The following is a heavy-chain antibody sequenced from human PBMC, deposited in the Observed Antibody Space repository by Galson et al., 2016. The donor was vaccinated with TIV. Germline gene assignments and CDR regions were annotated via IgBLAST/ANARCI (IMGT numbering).Heavy chain of an antibody. CDR3: ARDCSGSNCYTDPFYFDY. Sequence: SLRLSCAASGFTFDDYGMHWVRQTPGKGLEWVSGISSNSVYRGYADSVKGRFTISRNNAKNSLYLQMNSLRAEDTAVYYCARDCSGSNCYTDPFYFDYRGRGPLVPVSS. J-gene: IGHJ4*02. D-gene: IGHD2-2*02. V-gene: IGHV3-9*01. CDR2: ISSNSVYR. CDR1: GFTFDDYG.